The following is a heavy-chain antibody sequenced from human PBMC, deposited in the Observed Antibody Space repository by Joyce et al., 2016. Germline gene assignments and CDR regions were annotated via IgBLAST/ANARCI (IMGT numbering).Heavy chain of an antibody. J-gene: IGHJ4*02. V-gene: IGHV3-33*01. Sequence: QVRLVESGGGVVQPGRSLRLSCAASGFSLSSHGMHWVRQAPGKGLEWVALIGYDGSNKKYVDSVKGRFTISRDNRNNKLFLEMNSLRVEDTAVYYCARAFTGDSSGYYVNWGQGTLVTVAS. CDR3: ARAFTGDSSGYYVN. CDR2: IGYDGSNK. D-gene: IGHD3-22*01. CDR1: GFSLSSHG.